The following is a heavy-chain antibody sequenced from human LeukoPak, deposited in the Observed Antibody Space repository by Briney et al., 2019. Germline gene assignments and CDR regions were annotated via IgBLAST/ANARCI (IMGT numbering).Heavy chain of an antibody. CDR1: GFTFSSSV. D-gene: IGHD3-22*01. Sequence: ASVKVSCKASGFTFSSSVMKWVRQARGQRLEWIGWIVVDSGNTNYAQKFQERVTITRDMSTSTAYMELGSLTSEDTAVYYCAAERHDSSGYYYFDYWGQGTLVTVSS. V-gene: IGHV1-58*02. CDR2: IVVDSGNT. CDR3: AAERHDSSGYYYFDY. J-gene: IGHJ4*02.